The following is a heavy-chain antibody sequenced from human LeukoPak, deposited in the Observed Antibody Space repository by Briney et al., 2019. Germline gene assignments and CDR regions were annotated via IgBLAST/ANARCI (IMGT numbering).Heavy chain of an antibody. CDR2: VSSYNDDT. D-gene: IGHD5-12*01. V-gene: IGHV1-18*04. CDR3: VRDGDAGYDSFDY. J-gene: IGHJ4*02. CDR1: GYTFTYYG. Sequence: ASVKVSCKASGYTFTYYGISWVRQAPGQGLEWLGWVSSYNDDTNYAQKFQGRVTMTTDTSTSTAYMELRSLRSDDTAVYYCVRDGDAGYDSFDYWGQGTLVTVPS.